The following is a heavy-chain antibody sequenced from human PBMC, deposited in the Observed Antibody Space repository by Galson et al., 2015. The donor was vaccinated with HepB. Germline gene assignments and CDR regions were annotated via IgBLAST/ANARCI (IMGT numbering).Heavy chain of an antibody. D-gene: IGHD3-3*01. CDR1: GFTFSNYA. CDR3: ARGHFGVVMDV. J-gene: IGHJ6*04. CDR2: ISGSGDNT. Sequence: SLRLSCAASGFTFSNYAMIWVRQAPGKGLEWVSGISGSGDNTYYADSVKGRFTISRDNPKNTLYLQINSLRAEDTAVCYCARGHFGVVMDVWGKGTTVTVSS. V-gene: IGHV3-23*01.